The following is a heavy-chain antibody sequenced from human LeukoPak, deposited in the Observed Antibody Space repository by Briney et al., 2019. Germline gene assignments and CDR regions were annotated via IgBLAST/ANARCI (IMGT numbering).Heavy chain of an antibody. Sequence: ASVKVSCKASGYTFTGYYMHWVRQAPGQGLEWMGWINPNSGGTNYAQKFQGRVTITRNTSISTAYMELSSLRSEDTAVYYCARGRDTAMDRYYYYYYMDVWGKGTTVTVSS. CDR1: GYTFTGYY. J-gene: IGHJ6*03. CDR2: INPNSGGT. CDR3: ARGRDTAMDRYYYYYYMDV. V-gene: IGHV1-2*02. D-gene: IGHD5-18*01.